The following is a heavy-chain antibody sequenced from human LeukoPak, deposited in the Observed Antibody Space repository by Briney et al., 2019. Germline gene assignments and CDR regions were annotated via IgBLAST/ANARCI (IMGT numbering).Heavy chain of an antibody. CDR2: INPNSGGT. CDR3: APDYYDSLGY. V-gene: IGHV1-2*02. Sequence: ASVTVSFTASGYTFTVYYMHWVRQAPGQGLEWMGWINPNSGGTNYAQKFQGRVTMTRDTSISTAYMELSRLRSDDTAVYYCAPDYYDSLGYWGQGTLVTVSS. D-gene: IGHD3-22*01. J-gene: IGHJ4*02. CDR1: GYTFTVYY.